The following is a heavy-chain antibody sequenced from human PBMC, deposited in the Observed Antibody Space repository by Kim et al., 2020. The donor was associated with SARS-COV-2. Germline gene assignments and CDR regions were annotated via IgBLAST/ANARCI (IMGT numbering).Heavy chain of an antibody. D-gene: IGHD2-2*01. V-gene: IGHV4-34*01. CDR3: ARGPLCGGFDY. J-gene: IGHJ4*02. CDR1: GGSFSGYY. Sequence: SETLSLTCAVYGGSFSGYYWSWIRQPPGKGLEWIGEINHSGSTNYNPSLKSRVTISVDTSKNQFSMKLSSVTAADTAVYYCARGPLCGGFDYWGQGTLVTVSS. CDR2: INHSGST.